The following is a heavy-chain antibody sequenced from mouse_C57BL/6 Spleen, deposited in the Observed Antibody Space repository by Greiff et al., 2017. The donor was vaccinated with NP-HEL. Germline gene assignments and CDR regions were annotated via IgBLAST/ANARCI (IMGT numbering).Heavy chain of an antibody. CDR1: GYAFTNYL. CDR3: ARGTPLDY. V-gene: IGHV1-54*01. CDR2: INPGSGGT. Sequence: QVQLQQSGAELVRPGTSVKVSCKASGYAFTNYLIEWVKQRPGQGLEWIGVINPGSGGTNYNEKFKGKATLTADKSSSTAYMQLSSLTSEDSAVYFCARGTPLDYWGQGTTLTVSS. D-gene: IGHD2-14*01. J-gene: IGHJ2*01.